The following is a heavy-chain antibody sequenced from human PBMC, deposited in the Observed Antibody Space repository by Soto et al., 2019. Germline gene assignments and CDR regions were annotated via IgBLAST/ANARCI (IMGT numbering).Heavy chain of an antibody. D-gene: IGHD6-13*01. CDR1: GFTFSSYS. Sequence: GGSLRLSCAASGFTFSSYSMNWVRQAPGKGLEWVSYISSSSSTIYYANSVKGRFTISRDNAKNSLYLQMNSLRDEDTAVYYCARDIGDGSSWIYGMDVWGQGTTVTVSS. CDR3: ARDIGDGSSWIYGMDV. CDR2: ISSSSSTI. V-gene: IGHV3-48*02. J-gene: IGHJ6*02.